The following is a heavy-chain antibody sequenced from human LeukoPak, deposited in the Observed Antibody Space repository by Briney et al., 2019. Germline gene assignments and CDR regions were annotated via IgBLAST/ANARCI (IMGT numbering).Heavy chain of an antibody. J-gene: IGHJ4*02. CDR2: IYTGGST. Sequence: PGGSLRLSCAASEFTVSSNYMSWVRQAPGKGLEWVSVIYTGGSTYHVDSVKGRFTISRDNSKNTLYLQMNSLRAEDTAVYYWAGGPSEGHYFDYWGQGTLVIVSS. V-gene: IGHV3-53*03. CDR3: AGGPSEGHYFDY. CDR1: EFTVSSNY.